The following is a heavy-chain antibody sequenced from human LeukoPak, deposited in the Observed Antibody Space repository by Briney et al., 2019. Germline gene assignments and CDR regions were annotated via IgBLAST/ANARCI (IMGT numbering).Heavy chain of an antibody. CDR2: IKQDGSEK. V-gene: IGHV3-7*01. CDR3: ARGLDCRSTSCYLDN. Sequence: GGSLRLSCAASGFTFTKYWTTWVRQAPGKGLEWVANIKQDGSEKFYVDSVKGRFTISRDNAKNSLDLQINSLGAEDTAVYYCARGLDCRSTSCYLDNWGQGTLVTVSS. J-gene: IGHJ4*02. D-gene: IGHD2-2*01. CDR1: GFTFTKYW.